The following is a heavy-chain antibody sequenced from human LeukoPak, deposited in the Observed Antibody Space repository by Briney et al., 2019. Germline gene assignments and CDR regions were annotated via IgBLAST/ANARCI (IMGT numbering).Heavy chain of an antibody. CDR3: AKSSLRGHSLWYFDL. CDR1: GFTFSSYG. Sequence: GGSLRLSCAASGFTFSSYGMHWVRQAPGKGLEWVAVISYDGSNKYDADSVKGRFTISRDNSKDTLYLQMNKLRVEDTAVYYCAKSSLRGHSLWYFDLWGRGTPVTVSS. CDR2: ISYDGSNK. J-gene: IGHJ2*01. D-gene: IGHD3-10*01. V-gene: IGHV3-30*18.